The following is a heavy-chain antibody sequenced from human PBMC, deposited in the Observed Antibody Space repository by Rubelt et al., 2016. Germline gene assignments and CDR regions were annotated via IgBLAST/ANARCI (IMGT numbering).Heavy chain of an antibody. CDR3: AREWIAAAADDH. CDR1: GLSYSGYW. Sequence: EVQLVEPGGGLVQPGGSLRLSCGVSGLSYSGYWMSWVRQAPGKGLEWMANIKQDGNEKNYVDSVKGRFTISRDNAKNTLYLQMNSLRAEDTAVYYCAREWIAAAADDHWGQGTLVTVSS. D-gene: IGHD6-13*01. CDR2: IKQDGNEK. J-gene: IGHJ4*02. V-gene: IGHV3-7*04.